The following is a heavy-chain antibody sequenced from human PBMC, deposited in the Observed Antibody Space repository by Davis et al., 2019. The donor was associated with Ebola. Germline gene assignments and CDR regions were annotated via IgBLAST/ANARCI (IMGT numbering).Heavy chain of an antibody. CDR3: ATQLLLYPLVDY. V-gene: IGHV4-34*01. CDR2: MDHSGNT. D-gene: IGHD2-15*01. CDR1: GGSFSGYY. J-gene: IGHJ4*02. Sequence: MPSETLSLTCAVHGGSFSGYYWSWIRQPPGKGLEWIGEMDHSGNTNYHPSLKSRVTISVDTSKNQFSLKLSSVTAADTAVYYCATQLLLYPLVDYWGQGTLVTVSS.